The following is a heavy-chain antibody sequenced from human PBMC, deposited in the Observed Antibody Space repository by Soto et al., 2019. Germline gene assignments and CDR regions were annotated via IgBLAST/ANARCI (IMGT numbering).Heavy chain of an antibody. D-gene: IGHD1-26*01. V-gene: IGHV4-39*01. CDR3: ARVGATTGSWSDP. Sequence: SETLSLTCSVSGGSISSGNYYWGWIRQPPGKGLEWIGNIYDSGSTYYNPSLKSRVTISVDTPKNQFSLKLRSVTAADTAVYYCARVGATTGSWSDPWGQGTLVTVSS. CDR2: IYDSGST. J-gene: IGHJ5*02. CDR1: GGSISSGNYY.